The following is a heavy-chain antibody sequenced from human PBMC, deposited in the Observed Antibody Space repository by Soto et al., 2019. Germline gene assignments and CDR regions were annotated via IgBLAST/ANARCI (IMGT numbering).Heavy chain of an antibody. J-gene: IGHJ5*02. D-gene: IGHD3-10*01. CDR1: GFTFSSYA. CDR3: AEDQTPSLRFGFGP. Sequence: GGSLRLSCATSGFTFSSYAMSWVRQAPGKGLEWVSTIAGSGTGTYYADSVKGRFTISRDNSKNTLYLQMNSLRAEDTAVYYCAEDQTPSLRFGFGPWGQGTLVTVSS. V-gene: IGHV3-23*01. CDR2: IAGSGTGT.